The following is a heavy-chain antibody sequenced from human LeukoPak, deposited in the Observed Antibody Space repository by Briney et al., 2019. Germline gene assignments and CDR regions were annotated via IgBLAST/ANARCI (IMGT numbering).Heavy chain of an antibody. V-gene: IGHV3-7*04. CDR2: INQDGSEK. CDR3: ARKLITTKRTLDI. D-gene: IGHD3-3*01. CDR1: GFTFSTYW. J-gene: IGHJ3*02. Sequence: GGSLRLSCAASGFTFSTYWMSWVRQAPGKGLEWVANINQDGSEKYPVDSGRFSISRDNAKNSLFLQMNSLRAEDTAVYYCARKLITTKRTLDIWGQGTMVTVSS.